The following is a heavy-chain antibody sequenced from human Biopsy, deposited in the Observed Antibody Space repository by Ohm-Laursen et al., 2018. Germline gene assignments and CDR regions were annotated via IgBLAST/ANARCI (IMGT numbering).Heavy chain of an antibody. CDR2: NIPVVGLT. Sequence: SVKVSCKASGGTFGGSPITWLRQAPGQGLVWIGRNIPVVGLTTYAPRFQGRVTVTADTSTNTVYMDLSSLRSEDTAVYYCAKDQLHTTSSVGAAFEIWGPGTLVTVS. CDR1: GGTFGGSP. CDR3: AKDQLHTTSSVGAAFEI. V-gene: IGHV1-69*04. D-gene: IGHD1-7*01. J-gene: IGHJ3*02.